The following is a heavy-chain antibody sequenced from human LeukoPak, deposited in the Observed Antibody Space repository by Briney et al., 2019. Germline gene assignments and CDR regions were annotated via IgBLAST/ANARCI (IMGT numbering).Heavy chain of an antibody. CDR3: ARAPYSSSWYDY. Sequence: PGGSLRLSCAAPGFTVSSNYMSWVRQAPGKGLEGVSVIYSGGSTYYADSVKGRCTISRDNSKNTLYLQMNSLRAEDTAVYYCARAPYSSSWYDYWGQGTLVTVSS. J-gene: IGHJ4*02. V-gene: IGHV3-66*01. D-gene: IGHD6-13*01. CDR2: IYSGGST. CDR1: GFTVSSNY.